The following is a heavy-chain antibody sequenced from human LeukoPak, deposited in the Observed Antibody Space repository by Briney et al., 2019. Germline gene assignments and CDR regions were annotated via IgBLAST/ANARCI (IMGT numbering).Heavy chain of an antibody. CDR1: GYTFSGYY. V-gene: IGHV1-2*02. CDR2: INPNSGGT. Sequence: ASVKVSCKASGYTFSGYYIFWVRRAPGQGLEWMGWINPNSGGTNYAPEFQGRLTMPRDTSITTAYMGLSTLRSDDTAVYYCALIGDHAWFDPWGQGTLVTVSS. CDR3: ALIGDHAWFDP. D-gene: IGHD3-10*01. J-gene: IGHJ5*02.